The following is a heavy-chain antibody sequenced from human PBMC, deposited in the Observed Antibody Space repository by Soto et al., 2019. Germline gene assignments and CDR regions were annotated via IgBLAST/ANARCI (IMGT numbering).Heavy chain of an antibody. CDR1: GGTRDSED. CDR3: ASRIAARPHSFDP. CDR2: IIPIFGTA. J-gene: IGHJ5*02. D-gene: IGHD6-6*01. Sequence: SDKGTGGTRDSEDITLVGQAPGQGLEWMGGIIPIFGTANYAQKFQGRVTITADESTSTAYMELSSLRSEDTAVYYCASRIAARPHSFDPWGQGPLVTV. V-gene: IGHV1-69*01.